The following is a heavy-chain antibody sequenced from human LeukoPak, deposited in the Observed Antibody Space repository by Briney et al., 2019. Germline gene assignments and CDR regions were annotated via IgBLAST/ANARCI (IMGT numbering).Heavy chain of an antibody. V-gene: IGHV3-7*03. CDR1: GFTFSSYW. Sequence: PGGSLRLSCAASGFTFSSYWMNWARQAPGKGLEWVANIKQDGSEKYYVDSVKGRFTISRDNAKNSLYLQMNSLRAEDTAVYYCAREKVYYDSSGYYKHYYGMDVWGQGTTVTVSS. J-gene: IGHJ6*02. CDR2: IKQDGSEK. D-gene: IGHD3-22*01. CDR3: AREKVYYDSSGYYKHYYGMDV.